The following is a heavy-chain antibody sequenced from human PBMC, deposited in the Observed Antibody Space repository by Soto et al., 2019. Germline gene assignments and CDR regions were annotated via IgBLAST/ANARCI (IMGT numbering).Heavy chain of an antibody. Sequence: SVKVSCKASGGNFSSNAITSVRQPPGQGLEWMRGIIPIFGTANYAQKFQGRVTINADESTSTAYMELSSLRSEDTAVYYCARRAGYRDVGGMDVWGEGNTVTVSS. D-gene: IGHD5-18*01. J-gene: IGHJ6*04. CDR1: GGNFSSNA. CDR3: ARRAGYRDVGGMDV. V-gene: IGHV1-69*13. CDR2: IIPIFGTA.